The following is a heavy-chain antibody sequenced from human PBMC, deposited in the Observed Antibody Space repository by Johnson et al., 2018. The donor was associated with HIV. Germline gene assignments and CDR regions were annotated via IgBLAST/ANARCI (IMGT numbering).Heavy chain of an antibody. D-gene: IGHD1-26*01. CDR1: GFPFRDSD. CDR3: AKEFPTRGPFDI. CDR2: ILFDGVYK. J-gene: IGHJ3*02. Sequence: QVQLVESGGGVVQPGRSQRLSCAASGFPFRDSDMHWVRQAPGKGMEWVAVILFDGVYKHYAESVKGRFTISRDNSKNTLYLQMNSLRAEDTAVYYCAKEFPTRGPFDIWGQGTMVTVSS. V-gene: IGHV3-30*18.